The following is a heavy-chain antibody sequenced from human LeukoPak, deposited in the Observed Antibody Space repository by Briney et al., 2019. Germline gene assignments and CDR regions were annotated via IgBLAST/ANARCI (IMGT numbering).Heavy chain of an antibody. CDR1: GFTFSSYA. CDR2: ISGSGGST. CDR3: AKDTAPLGATKEFDH. Sequence: GGSLRLSCAASGFTFSSYAMSWVRQAPGKGLEWVSAISGSGGSTYYADSVKGRFTISRDNSKNTLYLQMNSLRVDDTAVYYCAKDTAPLGATKEFDHWGQGTLVTVSS. D-gene: IGHD1-26*01. J-gene: IGHJ4*02. V-gene: IGHV3-23*01.